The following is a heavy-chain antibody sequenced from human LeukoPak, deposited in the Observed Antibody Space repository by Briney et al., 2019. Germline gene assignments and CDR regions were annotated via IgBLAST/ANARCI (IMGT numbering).Heavy chain of an antibody. V-gene: IGHV1-69*05. D-gene: IGHD1-26*01. CDR2: IIPIFGTA. CDR3: ARVGVSDSGSYDFDY. Sequence: SVKVSCKASGGTFSSYAISWVRQAPGEGLEWMGGIIPIFGTANYAQKFQGRVTITTDESTSTAYMELSSLRSEDTAVYYCARVGVSDSGSYDFDYWGQGTLVTVSS. J-gene: IGHJ4*02. CDR1: GGTFSSYA.